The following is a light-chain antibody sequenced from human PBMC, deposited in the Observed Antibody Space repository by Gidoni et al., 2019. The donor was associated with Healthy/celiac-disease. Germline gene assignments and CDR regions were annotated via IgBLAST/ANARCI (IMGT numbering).Light chain of an antibody. J-gene: IGKJ5*01. V-gene: IGKV3-20*01. CDR1: QSVSSSY. CDR2: GAS. Sequence: DIVLTHSPGTLSFSPGESAALSSRASQSVSSSYLAWYQPKPGQAPRRLTCGASSRATGIPDRFSGSGSGTDFTITMSRLEPEDFEVYYCQQYGSSPITFGQETRLEIK. CDR3: QQYGSSPIT.